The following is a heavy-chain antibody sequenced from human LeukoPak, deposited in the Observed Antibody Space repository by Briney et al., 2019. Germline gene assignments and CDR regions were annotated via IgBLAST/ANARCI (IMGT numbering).Heavy chain of an antibody. CDR1: GFRFDDYG. J-gene: IGHJ4*02. V-gene: IGHV3-9*01. CDR2: ISWDSDSI. D-gene: IGHD5-18*01. Sequence: PGGSLRLSCATSGFRFDDYGMHWVRQTPTKGLEWVSGISWDSDSIGYADSVKGRFTISRDKAKNSLSLQMDSLRPEDTALYYCTKASGRGYSFGYSQYWGQGTLVTASP. CDR3: TKASGRGYSFGYSQY.